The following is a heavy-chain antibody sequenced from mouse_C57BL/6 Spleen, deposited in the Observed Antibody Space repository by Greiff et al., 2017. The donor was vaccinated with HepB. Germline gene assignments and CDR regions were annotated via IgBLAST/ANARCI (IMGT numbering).Heavy chain of an antibody. CDR2: IDPSDSYT. D-gene: IGHD3-2*02. V-gene: IGHV1-69*01. CDR1: GYTFTSYW. J-gene: IGHJ4*01. CDR3: ARRGSSGFPYAMDY. Sequence: QVHVKQPGAELVMPGASVKLSCKASGYTFTSYWMHWVKQRPGQGLEWIGEIDPSDSYTNYNQKFKGKSTLTVDKSSSTAYMQLSSLTSEDSAVYYCARRGSSGFPYAMDYWGQGTSVTVSS.